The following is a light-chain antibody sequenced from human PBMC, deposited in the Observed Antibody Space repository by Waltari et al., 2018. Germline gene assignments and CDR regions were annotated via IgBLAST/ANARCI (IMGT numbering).Light chain of an antibody. V-gene: IGKV3-15*01. CDR2: VAY. CDR3: QHYDGWPPSYT. J-gene: IGKJ2*01. CDR1: QSISSN. Sequence: DIVMTQSPATLSVSPGERVTLSCRASQSISSNLAWYQQGPGQAPKLLIYVAYNKATGIPARFSGSGSGTEFTLTISSLQSGDFAVYFCQHYDGWPPSYTFGQGTKLEIK.